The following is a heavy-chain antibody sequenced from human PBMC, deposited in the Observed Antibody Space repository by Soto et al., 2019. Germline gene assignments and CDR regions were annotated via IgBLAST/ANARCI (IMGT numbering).Heavy chain of an antibody. J-gene: IGHJ5*02. V-gene: IGHV3-30-3*01. CDR2: ISHDGINK. Sequence: QVRLVASGGGVVQPGRSLRLSCTASGFSFSSYAMYWFRQPPGKGLEWVAVISHDGINKHYADSVKGRVTVSRDNSNPSLDLQLNSLRGEDTAMYYCARDMYSSDYFVKWFEPWGQGTLVTVAS. CDR1: GFSFSSYA. D-gene: IGHD6-19*01. CDR3: ARDMYSSDYFVKWFEP.